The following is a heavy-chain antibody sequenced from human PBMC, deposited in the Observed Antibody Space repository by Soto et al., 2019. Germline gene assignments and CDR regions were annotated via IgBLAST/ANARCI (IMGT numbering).Heavy chain of an antibody. J-gene: IGHJ4*02. CDR2: IISKTDGGTT. Sequence: PGGSLRLSCAASGFTFSNAWMSWVRQAPGKGVEWVGRIISKTDGGTTDYAAPVKGRFTISKDDSKNTLYLQMNSLKTEDKAVYYCTSSDILTGYYRRKFDYWGQGTLVTVSS. CDR3: TSSDILTGYYRRKFDY. V-gene: IGHV3-15*01. CDR1: GFTFSNAW. D-gene: IGHD3-9*01.